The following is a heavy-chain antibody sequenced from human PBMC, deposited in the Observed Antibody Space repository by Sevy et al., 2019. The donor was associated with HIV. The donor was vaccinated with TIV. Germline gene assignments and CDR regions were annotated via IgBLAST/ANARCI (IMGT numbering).Heavy chain of an antibody. CDR1: RFTFSSYW. J-gene: IGHJ6*02. V-gene: IGHV3-7*01. Sequence: GGSLRLSCAASRFTFSSYWMSWVRQAPGKGLEWVANINQDGGEKYHMDSVKGRFTISRDNSKNTLYLQMDGLRAEDTALYYCARDDEPDYYYFDMDVWGQGTTVTVSS. CDR3: ARDDEPDYYYFDMDV. CDR2: INQDGGEK.